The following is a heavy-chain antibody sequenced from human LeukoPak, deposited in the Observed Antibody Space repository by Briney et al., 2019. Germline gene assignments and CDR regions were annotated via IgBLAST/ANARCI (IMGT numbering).Heavy chain of an antibody. CDR2: IYTSGST. Sequence: SETLSLTCTVSGGSISSCSYYWSWIRQPAGKGLEWIGRIYTSGSTNYNPSLKSRVTISVDTSKNQFSLKLSSVTAADTAVYYCARGPVGARTFSPIFFDYWGQGTLVTVSS. V-gene: IGHV4-61*02. CDR3: ARGPVGARTFSPIFFDY. D-gene: IGHD1-26*01. CDR1: GGSISSCSYY. J-gene: IGHJ4*02.